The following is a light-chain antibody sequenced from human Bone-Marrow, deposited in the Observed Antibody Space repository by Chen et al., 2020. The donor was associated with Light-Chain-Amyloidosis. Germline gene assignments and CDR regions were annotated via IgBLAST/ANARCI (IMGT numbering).Light chain of an antibody. Sequence: QSALTQPASVSGSPGQSITISCTGTSSDVGGYNFVSWYQQYPGKVPKLMIYEVTNRPSGVSNRFSGSKAGNTASPTISGLQAEDEADYYCSSYTTSGTLVFGTGTKVTVL. CDR1: SSDVGGYNF. CDR3: SSYTTSGTLV. J-gene: IGLJ1*01. V-gene: IGLV2-14*03. CDR2: EVT.